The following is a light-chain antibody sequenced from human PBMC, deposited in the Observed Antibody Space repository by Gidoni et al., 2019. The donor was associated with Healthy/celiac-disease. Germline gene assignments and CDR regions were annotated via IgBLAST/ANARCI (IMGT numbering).Light chain of an antibody. Sequence: EVVMTQSPATLSVSPGERATLSCRASQSVNSNLAWYQQKPGQAPRLLIYGASTRATGIPARFSGSGSGTEFTLTISSLQSEDFAVYYCQQYSNWPAFXGXTKVEIK. CDR3: QQYSNWPA. J-gene: IGKJ4*01. CDR2: GAS. CDR1: QSVNSN. V-gene: IGKV3-15*01.